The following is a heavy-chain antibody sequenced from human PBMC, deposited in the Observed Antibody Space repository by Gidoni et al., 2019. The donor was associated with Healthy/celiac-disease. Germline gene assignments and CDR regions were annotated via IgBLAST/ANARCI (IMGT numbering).Heavy chain of an antibody. D-gene: IGHD1-26*01. Sequence: EVQLVESGGGLVKPGGSLRLSCAASGFTFSSYSMNWVRQAPGKGLEWVSSISSSSSYIYYADSVKGRFTISRDNAKNSLYLQMNSLRAEDTAVYYCARDGSSPDPYYYYGMDVWGQGTTVTVSS. CDR3: ARDGSSPDPYYYYGMDV. CDR2: ISSSSSYI. V-gene: IGHV3-21*01. J-gene: IGHJ6*02. CDR1: GFTFSSYS.